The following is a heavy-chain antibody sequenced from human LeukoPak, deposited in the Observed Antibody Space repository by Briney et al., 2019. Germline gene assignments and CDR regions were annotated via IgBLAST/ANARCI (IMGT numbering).Heavy chain of an antibody. V-gene: IGHV5-51*01. CDR1: GYSFTSYW. Sequence: GESLKISCKGSGYSFTSYWIGWVCRMPGKGVEWMGIIYPGDSDTRYSPSFQGQVTISADKSISTAYLQWSSLKASDTAMYYCARPLKYYDILTGYHNYYYGMDVWGQGTTVTVSS. D-gene: IGHD3-9*01. J-gene: IGHJ6*02. CDR2: IYPGDSDT. CDR3: ARPLKYYDILTGYHNYYYGMDV.